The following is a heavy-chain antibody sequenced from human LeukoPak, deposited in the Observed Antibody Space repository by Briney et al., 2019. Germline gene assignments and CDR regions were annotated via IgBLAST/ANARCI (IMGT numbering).Heavy chain of an antibody. CDR3: ARDHSSSSEDY. Sequence: PSETLSLTCTVSGGSISSGSYYWSWIRQPAGKGLEWIGRIYTSGSTNYNPSLKSRVTISVDTSKNQFSLKLSSVTAADTAVYYCARDHSSSSEDYWGQGTLVTVSS. D-gene: IGHD6-13*01. CDR2: IYTSGST. J-gene: IGHJ4*02. CDR1: GGSISSGSYY. V-gene: IGHV4-61*02.